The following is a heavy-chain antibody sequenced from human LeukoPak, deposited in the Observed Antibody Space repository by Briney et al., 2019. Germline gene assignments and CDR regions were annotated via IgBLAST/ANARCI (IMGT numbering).Heavy chain of an antibody. Sequence: GGSLRLSCAASGFTFSSYWMSWVRQAPGKGLEWVANIKQDGSEKYYVDSVKGRFTISRDNAKNSLYLQMNSLRAEDTAVYYCAKASAMIVVVSKHFDYWGQGTLVTVSS. CDR2: IKQDGSEK. CDR3: AKASAMIVVVSKHFDY. V-gene: IGHV3-7*03. D-gene: IGHD3-22*01. CDR1: GFTFSSYW. J-gene: IGHJ4*02.